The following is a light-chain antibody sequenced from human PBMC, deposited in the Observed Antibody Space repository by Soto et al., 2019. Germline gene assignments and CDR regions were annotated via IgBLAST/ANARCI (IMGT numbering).Light chain of an antibody. J-gene: IGKJ2*01. CDR2: GAS. CDR1: QSVSSN. CDR3: QQYNNWPYT. Sequence: EIVMTRSPATLSVSPGERATLSCRASQSVSSNLAWYQQKPGQAPRLLIYGASTRATGIPARFSGSGSGTEFTLTISSLQSEDFAVCYCQQYNNWPYTFGQGTKLEIK. V-gene: IGKV3-15*01.